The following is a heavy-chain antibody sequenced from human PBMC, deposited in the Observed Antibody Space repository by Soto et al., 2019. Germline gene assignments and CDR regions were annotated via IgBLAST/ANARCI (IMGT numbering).Heavy chain of an antibody. D-gene: IGHD3-10*01. Sequence: QVQLQESGPGLVKPSETLSLTCTVSGGSISSYYWSWIRQPPGKGLEWIGYIYYSGGTNYNPSLRTRVTISVDTSKNQFALKLSSVTAADAAVEYCARDYGSGRYYYYGMDVWGQGTTVTVSS. CDR1: GGSISSYY. CDR3: ARDYGSGRYYYYGMDV. J-gene: IGHJ6*02. CDR2: IYYSGGT. V-gene: IGHV4-59*12.